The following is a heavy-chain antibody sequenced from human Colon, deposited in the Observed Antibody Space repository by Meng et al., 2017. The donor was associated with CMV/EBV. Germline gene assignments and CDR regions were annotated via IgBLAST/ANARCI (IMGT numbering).Heavy chain of an antibody. CDR3: ARDSGGFDP. CDR2: ISSSGTTV. V-gene: IGHV3-11*04. J-gene: IGHJ5*02. Sequence: GEPLKISCAASGFTFSDYYMSWIRQAPGKGLEWLSYISSSGTTVYYADSVKGRFTISRDNAKNSLYLQMNSLRVEDTAVYYCARDSGGFDPWGQGTLVTVSS. D-gene: IGHD3-10*01. CDR1: GFTFSDYY.